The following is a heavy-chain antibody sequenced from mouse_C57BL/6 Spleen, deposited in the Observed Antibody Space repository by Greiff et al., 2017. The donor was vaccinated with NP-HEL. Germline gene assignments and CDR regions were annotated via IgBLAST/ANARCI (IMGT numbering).Heavy chain of an antibody. D-gene: IGHD2-4*01. CDR2: IYPGSGST. J-gene: IGHJ3*01. V-gene: IGHV1-55*01. CDR3: ARMNYDYDWFAY. Sequence: QVQLQQPGAELVKPGASVKMSCKASGYTFTSYWITWVKQRPGQGLEWMGDIYPGSGSTNSIEKLKSKATLTVDTSSSTAYMQLSSLTSEDSAVYYCARMNYDYDWFAYWGQGTLVTVSA. CDR1: GYTFTSYW.